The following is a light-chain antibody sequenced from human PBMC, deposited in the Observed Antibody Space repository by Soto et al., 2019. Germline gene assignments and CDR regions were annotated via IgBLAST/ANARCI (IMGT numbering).Light chain of an antibody. CDR3: QQYQTYWT. CDR1: RSINTW. Sequence: DIQMTPSHSTLSASVGDRVTITCRASRSINTWLAWYQQKPGKAPQVLIYDASSLQSGVPSRFSGSGSGTEFTLTISSLQSDDIATYYCQQYQTYWTFGQGTKVEIK. J-gene: IGKJ1*01. V-gene: IGKV1-5*01. CDR2: DAS.